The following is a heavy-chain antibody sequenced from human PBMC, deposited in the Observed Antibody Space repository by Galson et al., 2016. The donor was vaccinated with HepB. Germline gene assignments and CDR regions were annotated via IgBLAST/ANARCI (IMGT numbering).Heavy chain of an antibody. Sequence: PALVKPTQTLTLTCTFSGFSLSTSGMCVSWIRQPPGKALEWLALIDWDDDKYYNTSLTTRLTISKDTSKNQVVLTMTNMDPVDTATYYCARLSGSYYKSCFAHWGQGNLVTVSS. CDR3: ARLSGSYYKSCFAH. V-gene: IGHV2-70*01. CDR2: IDWDDDK. J-gene: IGHJ4*02. D-gene: IGHD1-26*01. CDR1: GFSLSTSGMC.